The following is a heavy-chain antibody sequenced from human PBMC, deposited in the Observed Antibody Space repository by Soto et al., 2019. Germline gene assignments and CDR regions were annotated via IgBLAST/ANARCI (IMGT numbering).Heavy chain of an antibody. CDR3: AKDLSGYSYASFDY. CDR2: VSASGART. J-gene: IGHJ4*02. Sequence: GGSLRLSCAASGFTFNSYAMSWVRQAPGKGLEWVSAVSASGARTFYADSVKGRFTISRDNSKNTRYLQMNSLKAEDTALYHCAKDLSGYSYASFDYWGQGTLVTVSS. V-gene: IGHV3-23*01. D-gene: IGHD5-18*01. CDR1: GFTFNSYA.